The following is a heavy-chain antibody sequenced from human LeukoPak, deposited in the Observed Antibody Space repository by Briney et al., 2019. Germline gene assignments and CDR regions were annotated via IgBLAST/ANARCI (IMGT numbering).Heavy chain of an antibody. CDR2: VHLDGRT. CDR1: GGSISSTNW. CDR3: AREGGFYRPLDY. V-gene: IGHV4-4*02. Sequence: PSGTLSLICGVSGGSISSTNWWTWVRRPPGKGLEWIGEVHLDGRTNYNPSLESRLTMSVDLSENHISLKLTSVTAADTAVYYCAREGGFYRPLDYSGQGTLATVS. J-gene: IGHJ4*02. D-gene: IGHD3-3*01.